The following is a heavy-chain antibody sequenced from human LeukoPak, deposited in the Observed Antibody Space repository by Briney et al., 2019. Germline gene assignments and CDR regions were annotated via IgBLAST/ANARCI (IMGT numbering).Heavy chain of an antibody. V-gene: IGHV4-59*11. CDR2: IYYSGST. Sequence: PSETLSLTCNVSGGSISGHYWGWIRQPPGKGLEWIRFIYYSGSTNDNPSLKSRVSGSTNYNPSLKSRVTMSVEASENQFSLKLSSLTAADTAVYYCARAPPDFWTPSYYFDYWGQGSLVTVSS. D-gene: IGHD3/OR15-3a*01. J-gene: IGHJ4*02. CDR1: GGSISGHY. CDR3: ARAPPDFWTPSYYFDY.